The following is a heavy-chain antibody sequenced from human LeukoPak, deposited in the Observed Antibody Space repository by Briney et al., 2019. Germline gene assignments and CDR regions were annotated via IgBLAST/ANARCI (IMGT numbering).Heavy chain of an antibody. V-gene: IGHV4-59*01. CDR2: IYYSGST. D-gene: IGHD3-16*01. CDR1: GGSIASYY. CDR3: ARDHGGYYFDY. Sequence: SETLSLTCTVSGGSIASYYWNWFRQPPGKRLEWIGHIYYSGSTNYNPSLKSRVSISVDTSKNQFSLRLNSVTAADTAVYYRARDHGGYYFDYWGQGTLVTVSS. J-gene: IGHJ4*02.